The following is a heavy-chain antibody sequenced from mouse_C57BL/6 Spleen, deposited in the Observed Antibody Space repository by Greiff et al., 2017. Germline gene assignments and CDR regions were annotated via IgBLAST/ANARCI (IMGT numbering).Heavy chain of an antibody. Sequence: VQLQQPGAELVKPGASVKLSCKASGYTFTSYWMHWVKQRPGRGLEWIGRIDPNSGGTKYNEKFKSKATLTVDKPASTAYMHLSSLTYEDSAVYYCARDQGAYWGQGTLVTVSA. V-gene: IGHV1-62-3*01. J-gene: IGHJ3*01. CDR3: ARDQGAY. D-gene: IGHD3-2*02. CDR1: GYTFTSYW. CDR2: IDPNSGGT.